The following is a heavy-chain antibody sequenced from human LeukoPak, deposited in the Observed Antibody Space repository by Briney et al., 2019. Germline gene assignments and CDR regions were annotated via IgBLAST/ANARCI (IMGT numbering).Heavy chain of an antibody. CDR1: GDSISNFY. J-gene: IGHJ6*03. Sequence: PSETLSLTCTVSGDSISNFYWSWTRQPAGKGLEWIGRIHINGDTHYNPSLNSRVTMSVDTSKNQFSLKLSSVTAADTAVYYCARALSYYDILTGYEGYYYYMDVWGKGTTVTISS. D-gene: IGHD3-9*01. CDR3: ARALSYYDILTGYEGYYYYMDV. V-gene: IGHV4-4*07. CDR2: IHINGDT.